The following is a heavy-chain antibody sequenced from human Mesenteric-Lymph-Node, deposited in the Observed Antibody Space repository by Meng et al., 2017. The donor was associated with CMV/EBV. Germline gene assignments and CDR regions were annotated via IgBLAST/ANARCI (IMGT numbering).Heavy chain of an antibody. D-gene: IGHD2-15*01. CDR3: ARDYCSGGRCYSVTYFQH. V-gene: IGHV3-21*01. Sequence: GGSLRLSCAGSGFMFSSYAMSWVRQAPGKGLEWVSSISGSSNYIYYADSVKGRFTISRDNAKNSLYLQMNSLRAEDTAVYYCARDYCSGGRCYSVTYFQHWGQGTLVTVSS. J-gene: IGHJ1*01. CDR2: ISGSSNYI. CDR1: GFMFSSYA.